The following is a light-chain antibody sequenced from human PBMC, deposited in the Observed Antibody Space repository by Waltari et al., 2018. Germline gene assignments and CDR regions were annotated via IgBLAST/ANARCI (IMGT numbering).Light chain of an antibody. CDR2: KAA. J-gene: IGKJ3*01. CDR1: QSISSY. Sequence: DIQMTQSPSSLSASVGDRVVITCRASQSISSYLNWYQQETGKAPKLLIYKAANLQSGVPSRFSGSGSGTDFTLTISSLQPEDFATYYCQQSYSTPIHFGPGTKVDIK. V-gene: IGKV1-39*01. CDR3: QQSYSTPIH.